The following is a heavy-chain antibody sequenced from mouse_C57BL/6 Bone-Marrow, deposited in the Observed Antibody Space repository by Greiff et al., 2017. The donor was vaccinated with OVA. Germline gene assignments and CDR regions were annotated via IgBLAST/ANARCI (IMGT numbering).Heavy chain of an antibody. Sequence: EVKLVESGGDLVKPGGSLKLSCAASGFTFSSYGMSWVRQTPDKRMEWVATISSGGSYTYYPDSVKGRFTISRDNAKNTLYLQMSSLKSEDTAMYYCARHAREYGTFAWFAYGGQGTLVTVSA. J-gene: IGHJ3*01. D-gene: IGHD2-1*01. CDR3: ARHAREYGTFAWFAY. CDR1: GFTFSSYG. CDR2: ISSGGSYT. V-gene: IGHV5-6*01.